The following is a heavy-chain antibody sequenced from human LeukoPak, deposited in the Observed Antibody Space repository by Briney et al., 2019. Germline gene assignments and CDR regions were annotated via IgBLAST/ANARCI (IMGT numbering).Heavy chain of an antibody. CDR2: ISGSGGST. Sequence: GGSLRLSCAASGFTFSSYAVSWVRQAPGKGLEWVSAISGSGGSTYYADSVKGRFTISRDNSKNTLYLQMNSLRAEDTAVYYCAKDMYSSGWPSAYWGQGTLVTVSS. CDR1: GFTFSSYA. V-gene: IGHV3-23*01. D-gene: IGHD6-19*01. J-gene: IGHJ4*02. CDR3: AKDMYSSGWPSAY.